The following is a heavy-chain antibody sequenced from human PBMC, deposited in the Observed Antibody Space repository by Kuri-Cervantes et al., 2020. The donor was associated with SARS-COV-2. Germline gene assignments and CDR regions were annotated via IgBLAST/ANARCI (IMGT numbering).Heavy chain of an antibody. CDR1: GFTFSGHW. CDR2: INPDGSYT. CDR3: ARNRYYDFWTGDLIPSGMDV. V-gene: IGHV3-74*01. J-gene: IGHJ6*02. Sequence: GESLKISCAASGFTFSGHWIHWVRQAPGKGLVWVSRINPDGSYTNNADSVKGRFTISRDKSKNILYLQMNSLRPEDTAVYYCARNRYYDFWTGDLIPSGMDVWGQGTTVTVSS. D-gene: IGHD3-3*01.